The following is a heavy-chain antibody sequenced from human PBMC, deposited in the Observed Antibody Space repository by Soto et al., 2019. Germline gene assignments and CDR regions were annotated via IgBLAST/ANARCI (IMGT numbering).Heavy chain of an antibody. CDR1: GGAIGGYY. CDR3: ARHGSDSGWFLFDP. Sequence: PSETLSLTCSLSGGAIGGYYWSWIRQPPGKALEWIGYVSYSGSTDYHPSLKSRVNISIDTSKNQFSLKMISVTAADTAVYYCARHGSDSGWFLFDPCGQRALATVSS. J-gene: IGHJ5*02. CDR2: VSYSGST. D-gene: IGHD6-19*01. V-gene: IGHV4-59*08.